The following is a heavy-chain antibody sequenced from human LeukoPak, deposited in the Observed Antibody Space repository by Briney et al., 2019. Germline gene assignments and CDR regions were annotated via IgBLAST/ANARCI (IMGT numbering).Heavy chain of an antibody. CDR1: GYTFISYV. D-gene: IGHD4-17*01. CDR3: ARSRHNYGDFHLDY. Sequence: ASVKVSYKASGYTFISYVVHWVRQAPGQRLKWMGWINAGNSNTKSSQKFQDRVTITRDTSASAVYMELSSLRSEDTAVYYCARSRHNYGDFHLDYWGQGTLVTVSS. J-gene: IGHJ4*02. CDR2: INAGNSNT. V-gene: IGHV1-3*01.